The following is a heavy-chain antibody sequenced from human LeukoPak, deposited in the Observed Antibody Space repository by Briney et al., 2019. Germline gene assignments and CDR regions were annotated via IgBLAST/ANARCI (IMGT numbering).Heavy chain of an antibody. CDR1: GGTFSGYY. CDR2: INHSGST. Sequence: PSETLSLTCAVYGGTFSGYYWSWIRQTPGKGLEWIGEINHSGSTNYNPSLKSRVTISVDTSKNQFSLKLSSVTAADTAVYYCARQDYSFIDYWGQGTLVTVSS. D-gene: IGHD4-11*01. CDR3: ARQDYSFIDY. J-gene: IGHJ4*02. V-gene: IGHV4-34*01.